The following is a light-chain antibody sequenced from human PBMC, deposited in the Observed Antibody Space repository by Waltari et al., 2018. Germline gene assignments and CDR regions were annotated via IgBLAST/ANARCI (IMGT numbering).Light chain of an antibody. CDR2: GAS. CDR3: QQFNDWPRT. V-gene: IGKV3D-15*01. CDR1: QSVSNN. J-gene: IGKJ1*01. Sequence: EIVMTQSPAILSVSPGERATLSCRASQSVSNNLAWYQQKPGQAPRLLIYGASPRATGVPARFSGSGSGTEFTLTISSLQSEDFAVYYCQQFNDWPRTFGQGTKVEIK.